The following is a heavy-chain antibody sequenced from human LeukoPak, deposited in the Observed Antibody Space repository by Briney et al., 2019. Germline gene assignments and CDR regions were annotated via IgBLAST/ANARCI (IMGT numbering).Heavy chain of an antibody. D-gene: IGHD4-17*01. Sequence: GGSLRLSCAASGFTVSSNYMSWVRQAPGKGLEWVSVIYSGGSTYYADSAKGRFTISRDNSKNTLYLQMNSLRAEDTAVYYCARASDYAMAFDIWGQGTMVTVSS. CDR3: ARASDYAMAFDI. J-gene: IGHJ3*02. CDR1: GFTVSSNY. CDR2: IYSGGST. V-gene: IGHV3-53*01.